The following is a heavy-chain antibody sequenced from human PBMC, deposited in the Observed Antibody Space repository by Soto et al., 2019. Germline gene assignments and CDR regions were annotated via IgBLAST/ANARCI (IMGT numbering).Heavy chain of an antibody. CDR3: ARDNGYDSSGYYYSYHYGMDV. J-gene: IGHJ6*02. V-gene: IGHV4-31*03. D-gene: IGHD3-22*01. Sequence: SETLSLTCTVSGGSISSGGYYWSWIRQHPGKGLEWIGYIYYSGGTYYNPSLKSRVTISVDTSKNQFSLKLSSVTAADTAVYYCARDNGYDSSGYYYSYHYGMDVWGQGTTVTSP. CDR1: GGSISSGGYY. CDR2: IYYSGGT.